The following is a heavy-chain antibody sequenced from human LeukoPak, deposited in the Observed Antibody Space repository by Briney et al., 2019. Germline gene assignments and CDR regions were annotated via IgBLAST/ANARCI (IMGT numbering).Heavy chain of an antibody. CDR3: ARGPENYYGSGSYYAPYYFDY. Sequence: PSETLSLTCAVYGDSFSGYYWSWLRQPPGKGLEWVGEINHSGSTNYNPSLKSRVTISVDTSNNQFSLKLSSVTAADAAVYYCARGPENYYGSGSYYAPYYFDYWGQGTQVTVSS. CDR2: INHSGST. V-gene: IGHV4-34*01. D-gene: IGHD3-10*01. J-gene: IGHJ4*02. CDR1: GDSFSGYY.